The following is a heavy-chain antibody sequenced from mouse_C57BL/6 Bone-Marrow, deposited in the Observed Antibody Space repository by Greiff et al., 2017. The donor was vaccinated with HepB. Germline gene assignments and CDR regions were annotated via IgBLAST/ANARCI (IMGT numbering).Heavy chain of an antibody. D-gene: IGHD2-4*01. CDR2: ISNGGGST. CDR1: GFTFSDYY. Sequence: EVKVEESGGGLVQPGGSLKLSCAASGFTFSDYYMYWVRQTPEKRLEWVAYISNGGGSTYYPDTVKGRFTISRDNAKNTLYLQMSRLKSEDTAMYYCARIYDYDGGVDYWGQGTTLTVSS. V-gene: IGHV5-12*01. CDR3: ARIYDYDGGVDY. J-gene: IGHJ2*01.